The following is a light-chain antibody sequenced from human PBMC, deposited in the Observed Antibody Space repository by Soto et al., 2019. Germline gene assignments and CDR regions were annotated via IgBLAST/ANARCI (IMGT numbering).Light chain of an antibody. CDR1: TFNIGIND. Sequence: QSVLTQTPSASGTPGQRVTISCSGGTFNIGINDVYWYQQLPGTAPKLLIYRNSRRPSGVPDRFSGSKSGNTASLTISGLQADDEADYYCSSYTSSSSLGVFGGGTKLTVL. CDR2: RNS. V-gene: IGLV1-44*01. J-gene: IGLJ3*02. CDR3: SSYTSSSSLGV.